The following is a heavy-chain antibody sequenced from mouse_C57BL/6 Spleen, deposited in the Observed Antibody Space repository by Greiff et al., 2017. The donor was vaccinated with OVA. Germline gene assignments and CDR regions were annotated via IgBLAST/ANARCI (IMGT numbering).Heavy chain of an antibody. Sequence: VHLVESGPELVKPGASVKISCKASGYAFSSSWMNWVKQRPGKGLEWIGRIYPGDGDTNYNGKFKGKATLTADKSSSTAYMQLSSLTSEDSAVYFCAVTVVGPSWFAYWGQGTLVTVSA. D-gene: IGHD1-1*01. CDR3: AVTVVGPSWFAY. CDR2: IYPGDGDT. V-gene: IGHV1-82*01. J-gene: IGHJ3*01. CDR1: GYAFSSSW.